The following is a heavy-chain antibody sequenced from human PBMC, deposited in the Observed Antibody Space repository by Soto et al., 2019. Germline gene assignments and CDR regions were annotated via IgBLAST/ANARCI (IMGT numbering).Heavy chain of an antibody. V-gene: IGHV4-59*01. J-gene: IGHJ4*02. CDR1: GGSISSYY. D-gene: IGHD3-22*01. CDR3: ARNYYDSIGYYPRYYFDY. Sequence: SETLSLTCTVSGGSISSYYWSWIRQPPGKGLEWIGYIYYSGSTNYNPSLKSRVTISVDTSKNQFSLKLSSVTAADTAVYYCARNYYDSIGYYPRYYFDYWGQGTLVTVSS. CDR2: IYYSGST.